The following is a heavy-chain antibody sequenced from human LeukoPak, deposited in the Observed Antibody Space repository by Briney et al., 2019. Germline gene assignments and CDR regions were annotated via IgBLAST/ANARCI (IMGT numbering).Heavy chain of an antibody. CDR1: GGSISSYY. D-gene: IGHD2-21*02. V-gene: IGHV4-59*01. Sequence: PSETLSLTCTVSGGSISSYYWSWIRQPPGKGLEWIGDIYYSGSTNYNPSLKSRVTISVDTSKNQFSLKLSSVTAADTAVYYCARTHCGGDCYSNYFDYWGQGTLVTVSS. CDR3: ARTHCGGDCYSNYFDY. J-gene: IGHJ4*02. CDR2: IYYSGST.